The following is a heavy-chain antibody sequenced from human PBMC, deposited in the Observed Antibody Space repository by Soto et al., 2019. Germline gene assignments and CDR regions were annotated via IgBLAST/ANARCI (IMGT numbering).Heavy chain of an antibody. D-gene: IGHD3-22*01. V-gene: IGHV1-46*01. J-gene: IGHJ4*02. Sequence: QVQLVQSGAEVKKPGASVKVSCKASGYTFTSYYMHWVRQAPGQGLEWMGIINPSGGSTSYAQKFQGRVTMTRDTSTSTVYMELSSLRSEDTAVYYCARGPPTYYYDSSGYPGVSFDYWGQGTLVTVSS. CDR2: INPSGGST. CDR3: ARGPPTYYYDSSGYPGVSFDY. CDR1: GYTFTSYY.